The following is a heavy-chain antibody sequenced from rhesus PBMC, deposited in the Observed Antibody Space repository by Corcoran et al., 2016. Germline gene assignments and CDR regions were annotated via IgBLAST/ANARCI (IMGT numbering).Heavy chain of an antibody. CDR2: IFGSIGST. V-gene: IGHV4S7*01. CDR3: ARESSSGHYFDY. J-gene: IGHJ4*01. Sequence: QLQLQESGPGLVKPSETLSLTCAVSGGSISGGYGWSWIRQPPGKGLEWIGLIFGSIGSTYYNPSLKSRVTISTDTSKNKFSLKLNSVTAADTAVYYCARESSSGHYFDYWGQGVLVTVSS. D-gene: IGHD6-31*01. CDR1: GGSISGGYG.